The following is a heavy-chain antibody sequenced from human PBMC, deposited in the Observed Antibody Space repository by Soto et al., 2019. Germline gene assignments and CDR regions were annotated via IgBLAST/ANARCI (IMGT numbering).Heavy chain of an antibody. CDR1: VDSISTYY. V-gene: IGHV4-4*07. CDR2: IDASGNT. Sequence: ETLSLTCTVSVDSISTYYWSWIRRSAGKGLEWIGRIDASGNTNYNPSLKSRVTMSADTSKKQFSLKLTSVTAADTAVYYCARYSNNWFQTEGMDVWGQGTTVTVSS. J-gene: IGHJ6*02. D-gene: IGHD1-20*01. CDR3: ARYSNNWFQTEGMDV.